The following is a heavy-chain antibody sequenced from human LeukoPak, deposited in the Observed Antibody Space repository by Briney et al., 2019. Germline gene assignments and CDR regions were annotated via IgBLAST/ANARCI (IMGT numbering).Heavy chain of an antibody. D-gene: IGHD3-9*01. CDR1: GFTFSSYS. CDR3: AREMDDILTGYGLDY. V-gene: IGHV3-21*01. J-gene: IGHJ4*02. CDR2: ISSTGSYI. Sequence: GGSLRLSCAASGFTFSSYSMNWVRQAPGKGLEWVSSISSTGSYIFYADSVKGRFAISRDNAKNSLYLQMNSLRAEDTAVYYCAREMDDILTGYGLDYWGQGTLVTVSS.